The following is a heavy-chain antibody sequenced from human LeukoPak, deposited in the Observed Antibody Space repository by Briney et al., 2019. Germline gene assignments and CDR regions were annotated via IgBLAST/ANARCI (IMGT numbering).Heavy chain of an antibody. CDR2: IKQDGSEK. Sequence: GGSLRLSCVGSGFSFISVWLNWVRQAPGKGLEWVANIKQDGSEKYYVDSVKGRFTISRDNAKNSLYLQMNSLRAEDTAVYYCARRYFDYWGQGTLVTVSS. CDR3: ARRYFDY. CDR1: GFSFISVW. V-gene: IGHV3-7*01. J-gene: IGHJ4*02.